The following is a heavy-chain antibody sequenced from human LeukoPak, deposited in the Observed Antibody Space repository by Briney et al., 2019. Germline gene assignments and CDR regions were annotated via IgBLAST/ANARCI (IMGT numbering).Heavy chain of an antibody. V-gene: IGHV3-48*03. CDR3: ARGSGFVLDY. Sequence: GGSLRLSCVASGFTFSSYEVNWVRQAPGKGLEWVLCISTSGDSMYYADSVKGRFTISRDNVKNSLFLQMNSLRAEDTAVYYCARGSGFVLDYWGQGTLVTVSS. D-gene: IGHD1-26*01. CDR1: GFTFSSYE. CDR2: ISTSGDSM. J-gene: IGHJ4*02.